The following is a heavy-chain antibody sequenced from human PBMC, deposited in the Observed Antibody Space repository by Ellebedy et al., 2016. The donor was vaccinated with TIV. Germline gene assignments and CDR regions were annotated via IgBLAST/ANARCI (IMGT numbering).Heavy chain of an antibody. CDR1: GYTFTGHY. D-gene: IGHD3-3*01. CDR3: ATGSITIFGVVINSYMDV. V-gene: IGHV1-2*02. CDR2: ISPNSGGT. J-gene: IGHJ6*03. Sequence: ASVKVSXXASGYTFTGHYMHWVRQAPGQGLEWMGWISPNSGGTNYAQKFQGRVTMTRDTSISTAYMEVSRLRFDDTAVYYCATGSITIFGVVINSYMDVWGKGTTVTVSS.